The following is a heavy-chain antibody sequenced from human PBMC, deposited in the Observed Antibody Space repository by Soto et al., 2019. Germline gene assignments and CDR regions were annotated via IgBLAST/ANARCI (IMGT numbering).Heavy chain of an antibody. V-gene: IGHV3-33*01. CDR1: GFTFSSYG. D-gene: IGHD1-1*01. Sequence: QVQPVESGGGVVQPGRSLRLSCAASGFTFSSYGMHWVRQAPGKGLEWVAVIWYDGSNKYYADSVKGRFTISRDNSKNTLYLQMNSLRAEDTAVYYCARDRVGTLYYYYAMDVWRQGTTVTVSS. CDR2: IWYDGSNK. J-gene: IGHJ6*02. CDR3: ARDRVGTLYYYYAMDV.